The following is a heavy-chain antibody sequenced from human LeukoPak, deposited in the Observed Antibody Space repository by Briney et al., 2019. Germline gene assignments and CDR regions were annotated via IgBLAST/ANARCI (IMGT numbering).Heavy chain of an antibody. J-gene: IGHJ4*02. CDR3: AREEEDYDYVWGSYRFYYFDY. D-gene: IGHD3-16*02. CDR2: ISYDGSNK. V-gene: IGHV3-30-3*01. Sequence: GGSLRLSCAASGFTFSNYAMHWVRQAPGKGLEWVAVISYDGSNKYYADSVKGRFTISRDNSKNTLYLQMNSLRAEDTAVYYCAREEEDYDYVWGSYRFYYFDYWGQGTLVTVSS. CDR1: GFTFSNYA.